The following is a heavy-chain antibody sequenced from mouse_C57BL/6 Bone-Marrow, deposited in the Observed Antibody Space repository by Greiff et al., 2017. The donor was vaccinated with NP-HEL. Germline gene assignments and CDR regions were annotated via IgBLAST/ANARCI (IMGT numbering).Heavy chain of an antibody. V-gene: IGHV1-81*01. J-gene: IGHJ2*01. CDR1: GYTFTSYG. CDR2: IYPRSGNT. D-gene: IGHD1-1*01. CDR3: AKPYGSPS. Sequence: VKLQESGAELARPGASVKLSCKASGYTFTSYGISWVKQRTGQGLEWIGEIYPRSGNTYYNEKFKGKATLTADKSSSTAYMELRSLTSEDSAVYFCAKPYGSPSWGQGTTLTVSS.